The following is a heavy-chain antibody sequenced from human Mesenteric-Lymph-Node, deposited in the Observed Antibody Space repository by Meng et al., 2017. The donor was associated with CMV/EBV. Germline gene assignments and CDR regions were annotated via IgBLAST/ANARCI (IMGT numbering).Heavy chain of an antibody. CDR2: INHSGST. Sequence: VYGGSFRGYYWSWVRQPPGQGLEWIGEINHSGSTNYNPSLRSRVIISVDTSKNQFSLKLGSVTAADTAVYYCARGPRAMVRGVIGYWGQGTLVTVSS. J-gene: IGHJ4*02. D-gene: IGHD3-10*01. V-gene: IGHV4-34*01. CDR3: ARGPRAMVRGVIGY. CDR1: GGSFRGYY.